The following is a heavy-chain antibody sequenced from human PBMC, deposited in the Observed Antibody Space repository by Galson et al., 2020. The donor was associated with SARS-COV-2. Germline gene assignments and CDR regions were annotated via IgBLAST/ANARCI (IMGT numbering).Heavy chain of an antibody. Sequence: GGSLRLSCAASGVTFDDYGMSWVRHVPGKGLEWVCGITKNGGSTTYADSVRGRFTISRDNAKNSLYLQMNSLRAEDTALYFCARGYLAGPFDIWAQGTMVTVSS. J-gene: IGHJ3*02. CDR1: GVTFDDYG. D-gene: IGHD2-2*01. CDR3: ARGYLAGPFDI. CDR2: ITKNGGST. V-gene: IGHV3-20*04.